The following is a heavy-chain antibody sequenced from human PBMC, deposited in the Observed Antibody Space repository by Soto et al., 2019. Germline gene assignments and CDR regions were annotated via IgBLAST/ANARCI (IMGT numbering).Heavy chain of an antibody. V-gene: IGHV1-69*06. CDR1: GSRFSNYV. D-gene: IGHD2-2*02. CDR2: IIPIFNTT. Sequence: QVQLVQSGAEVKTPGSSLKVSCTVSGSRFSNYVISWVRQAPGRGLEWLGRIIPIFNTTQYAQKFQGRVTITADKSTNTASLELSSLRSDDTAVYYCAREGRGKKAGYNGLVSLGYWGQGTLVTVSS. CDR3: AREGRGKKAGYNGLVSLGY. J-gene: IGHJ4*02.